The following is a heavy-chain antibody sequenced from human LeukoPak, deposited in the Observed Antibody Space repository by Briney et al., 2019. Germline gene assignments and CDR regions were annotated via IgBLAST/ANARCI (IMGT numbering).Heavy chain of an antibody. V-gene: IGHV3-48*01. J-gene: IGHJ4*02. CDR1: GFTFSNYG. D-gene: IGHD6-13*01. CDR3: ARGGIAAADTYFDY. Sequence: GGSLRLSCAASGFTFSNYGMHWVRQAPGKGLEWVSYISSSSSTIYYADSVKGRFTISRDNAKNSLYLQMNSLRAEDTAVYYCARGGIAAADTYFDYWGQGTLVTVSS. CDR2: ISSSSSTI.